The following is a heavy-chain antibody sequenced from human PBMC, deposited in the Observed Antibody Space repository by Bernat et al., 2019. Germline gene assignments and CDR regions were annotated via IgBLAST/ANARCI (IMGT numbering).Heavy chain of an antibody. CDR2: INSDGSST. CDR3: AREGYGNYYFDY. D-gene: IGHD5-18*01. Sequence: EVQLVESGGGLVQPGGSLRLSCAASGFTFSSYWMHWVRQAPGKGLVWVSRINSDGSSTSYADSVKGRFTISRDNSKNTLYLQMNSLRAEDTAVYYCAREGYGNYYFDYWGQGTLVTVSS. J-gene: IGHJ4*02. V-gene: IGHV3-74*01. CDR1: GFTFSSYW.